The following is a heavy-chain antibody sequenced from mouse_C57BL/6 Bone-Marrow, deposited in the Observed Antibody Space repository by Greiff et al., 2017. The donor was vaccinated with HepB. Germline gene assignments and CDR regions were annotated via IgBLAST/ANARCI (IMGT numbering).Heavy chain of an antibody. CDR3: ANWANWFAY. CDR1: GYTFTSYT. D-gene: IGHD4-1*01. J-gene: IGHJ3*01. V-gene: IGHV1-4*01. Sequence: QVQLKESGAELARPGASVKMSCKASGYTFTSYTMHWVKQRPGQGLEWIGYINPSSGYTKYNQKFKDKATLTADKSSSTAYMQLSSLTSEDSAVYYCANWANWFAYWGQGTLVTVSA. CDR2: INPSSGYT.